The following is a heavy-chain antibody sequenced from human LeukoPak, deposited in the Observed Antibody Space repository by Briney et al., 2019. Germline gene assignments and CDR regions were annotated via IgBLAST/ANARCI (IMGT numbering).Heavy chain of an antibody. J-gene: IGHJ4*02. CDR3: ARVPRGSYYSLDY. Sequence: ASVKVSCKASGYTFTAYYIHWLRQAPGQGLEWMGWINPNSGGTNYAQKFQGRVTMTRDTSISTAYMELSRLRSDDTAVYYCARVPRGSYYSLDYWGQGTLVTVSS. CDR2: INPNSGGT. V-gene: IGHV1-2*02. D-gene: IGHD1-26*01. CDR1: GYTFTAYY.